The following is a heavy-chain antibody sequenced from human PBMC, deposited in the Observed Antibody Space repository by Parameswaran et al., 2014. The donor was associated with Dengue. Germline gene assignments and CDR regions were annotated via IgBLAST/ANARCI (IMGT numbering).Heavy chain of an antibody. CDR3: ARDRYGIRSMVATSYYMDV. J-gene: IGHJ6*03. D-gene: IGHD5-12*01. V-gene: IGHV3-11*01. Sequence: VRQAPGKGLEWVSYISSSGSTIYYADSVKGRFTISRDNAKNSLYLQMNSLRAEDTAVYYCARDRYGIRSMVATSYYMDVWGKGTTVTVSS. CDR2: ISSSGSTI.